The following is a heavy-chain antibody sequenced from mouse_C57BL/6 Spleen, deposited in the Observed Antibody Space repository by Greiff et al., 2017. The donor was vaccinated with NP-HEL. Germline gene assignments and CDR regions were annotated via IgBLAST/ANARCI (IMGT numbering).Heavy chain of an antibody. Sequence: VQLQQPGAELVKPGASVKLSCKASGYTFTSYWMQWVKQRPGQGLEWIGEIDPSDSYTNYNQKFKGKATLTVDTSSSTAYMQLSSLTSEDSAVYYCARECGSSYHYFDYWGQGTTLTVSS. CDR3: ARECGSSYHYFDY. CDR2: IDPSDSYT. CDR1: GYTFTSYW. D-gene: IGHD1-1*01. V-gene: IGHV1-50*01. J-gene: IGHJ2*01.